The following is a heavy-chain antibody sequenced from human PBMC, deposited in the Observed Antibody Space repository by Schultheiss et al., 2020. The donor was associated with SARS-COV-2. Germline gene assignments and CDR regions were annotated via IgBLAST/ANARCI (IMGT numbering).Heavy chain of an antibody. CDR1: GGSISSSNW. Sequence: SETLSLTCAVSGGSISSSNWWSWVRQPPGKGLEWIGYIYYSGSTNYNPSLKSRVTISVDTSKNQFSLKLSSVTAADTAVYYCARHGSSYSSGWSHPYNWFDPWGQGTLVTVSS. V-gene: IGHV4-4*02. D-gene: IGHD6-19*01. J-gene: IGHJ5*02. CDR2: IYYSGST. CDR3: ARHGSSYSSGWSHPYNWFDP.